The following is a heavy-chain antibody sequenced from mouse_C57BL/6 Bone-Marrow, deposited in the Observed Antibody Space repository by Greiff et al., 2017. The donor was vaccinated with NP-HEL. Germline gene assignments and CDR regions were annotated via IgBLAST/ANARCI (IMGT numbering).Heavy chain of an antibody. V-gene: IGHV1-61*01. Sequence: QVQLQQPGAELVRPGSSVKLSCKASGYTFTSYWMDWVKQRPGQGLEWIGNIYPSDSETHYNQNFKDKATLTVDKSSSTAYMQLSSLTSEDSAVYYCAREGSNAWFAYWGQGTLVTVSA. CDR3: AREGSNAWFAY. CDR1: GYTFTSYW. D-gene: IGHD2-5*01. J-gene: IGHJ3*01. CDR2: IYPSDSET.